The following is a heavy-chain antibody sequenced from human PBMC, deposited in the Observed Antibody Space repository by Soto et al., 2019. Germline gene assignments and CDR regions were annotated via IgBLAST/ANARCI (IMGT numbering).Heavy chain of an antibody. V-gene: IGHV3-30*18. Sequence: QVQLVESGGGVVQPGRSLRLSCAASGFTFSSYGMHWVRQAPGKGLEWVAVISYDGSNKYYADSVKGRFTISRDNSKNTLYLQMNSLRAEDTAVYYCAKPYSGSYYYYYGMDVWGQGTTVTVSS. CDR2: ISYDGSNK. D-gene: IGHD1-26*01. J-gene: IGHJ6*02. CDR3: AKPYSGSYYYYYGMDV. CDR1: GFTFSSYG.